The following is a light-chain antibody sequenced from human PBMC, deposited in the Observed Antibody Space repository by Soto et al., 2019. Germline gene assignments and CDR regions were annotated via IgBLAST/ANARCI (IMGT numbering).Light chain of an antibody. CDR1: QSVSSNY. CDR3: QQYGSSPPT. Sequence: EIVLTQSPGTLSLSPGERATLSCRASQSVSSNYLAWYQRKPGQAPRLLIYGASSRAVDIPNRFSGSGSGTDFTLTITRLEPEGFAVSYCQQYGSSPPTFGQGTKVEI. J-gene: IGKJ1*01. CDR2: GAS. V-gene: IGKV3-20*01.